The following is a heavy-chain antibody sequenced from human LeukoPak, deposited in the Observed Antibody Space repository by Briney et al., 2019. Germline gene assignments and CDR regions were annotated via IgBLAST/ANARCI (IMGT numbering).Heavy chain of an antibody. Sequence: SETLSLTCAVYGGSFSGYYWSWIRQPPGKGLEWIGEINHSGSTNYNPSLKSRVTISVDTSKNQFSLKLSSVTAADTAVYYCARDKAGYTEYWGQGTLVTVSS. D-gene: IGHD5-18*01. CDR1: GGSFSGYY. CDR2: INHSGST. V-gene: IGHV4-34*01. J-gene: IGHJ4*02. CDR3: ARDKAGYTEY.